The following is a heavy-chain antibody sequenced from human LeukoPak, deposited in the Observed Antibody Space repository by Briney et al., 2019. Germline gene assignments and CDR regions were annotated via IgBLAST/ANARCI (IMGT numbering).Heavy chain of an antibody. CDR1: GYTFNDYY. CDR2: INTDNGYT. CDR3: ARGSYDSSDFEYFQH. D-gene: IGHD3-22*01. J-gene: IGHJ1*01. Sequence: ASVKVSCKASGYTFNDYYLHWVRQAPGQGPEWMGWINTDNGYTNYAQNFQGRVTMTRDTSISTAYMELSRLRSDDTAVYYCARGSYDSSDFEYFQHWGQGTLVTVSS. V-gene: IGHV1-2*02.